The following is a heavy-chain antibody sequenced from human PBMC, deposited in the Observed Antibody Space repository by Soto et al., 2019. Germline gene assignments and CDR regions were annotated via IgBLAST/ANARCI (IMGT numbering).Heavy chain of an antibody. J-gene: IGHJ6*02. Sequence: ASVKVSCKASGYTFTSYGISWVRQAPGQGLEWMGWISAYNGNTNYAQKLQGRVTMTTDTSTSTAYMELRSLRSDDTAVYYCARDGSGGSSSSGHYYYYYGMDVWGQGTTVTVSS. V-gene: IGHV1-18*01. D-gene: IGHD6-6*01. CDR1: GYTFTSYG. CDR3: ARDGSGGSSSSGHYYYYYGMDV. CDR2: ISAYNGNT.